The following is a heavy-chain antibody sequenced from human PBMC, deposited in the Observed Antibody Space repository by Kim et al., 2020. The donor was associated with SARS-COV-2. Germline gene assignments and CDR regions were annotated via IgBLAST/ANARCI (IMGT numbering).Heavy chain of an antibody. CDR3: HLERSSSSSWFYYYYMDV. D-gene: IGHD6-13*01. J-gene: IGHJ6*03. CDR1: GGSISSSSYY. V-gene: IGHV4-39*01. Sequence: SETLSLTCTVSGGSISSSSYYWGWIRQPPGKGLEWIGSIYYSGSTYYNPSLKSRVTISVDTSKNQFSLKLSSVTAADTAVYYCHLERSSSSSWFYYYYMDVWGKGTTVTVSS. CDR2: IYYSGST.